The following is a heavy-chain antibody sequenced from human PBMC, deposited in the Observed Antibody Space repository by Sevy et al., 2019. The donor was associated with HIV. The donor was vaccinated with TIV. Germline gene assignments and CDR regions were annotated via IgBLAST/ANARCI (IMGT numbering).Heavy chain of an antibody. V-gene: IGHV3-23*01. D-gene: IGHD2-2*01. Sequence: GGSLRLSCAASGFTFSTYTMNWVRQAPGKGLEWVSAISGSGGSTYYADSVKGRFTISRDKSKNTLYLQMNSLGAEDTAVYYCAKGDSTFSGMDVWGQGTTVTVSS. CDR2: ISGSGGST. CDR1: GFTFSTYT. CDR3: AKGDSTFSGMDV. J-gene: IGHJ6*02.